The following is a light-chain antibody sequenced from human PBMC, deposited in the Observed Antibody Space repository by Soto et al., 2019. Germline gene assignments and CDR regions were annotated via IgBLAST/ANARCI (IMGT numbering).Light chain of an antibody. V-gene: IGLV2-23*01. CDR1: RSDVGSYNL. CDR3: CSYAGDRTYV. Sequence: QSALTQPASVSGSPGQSITISCTGTRSDVGSYNLVSWYQQHPGKAPKLTIYEGTKRPSGVSDRFSGSRSGNTASLTISGVQAEDAADYYCCSYAGDRTYVFGTGTKVTVL. J-gene: IGLJ1*01. CDR2: EGT.